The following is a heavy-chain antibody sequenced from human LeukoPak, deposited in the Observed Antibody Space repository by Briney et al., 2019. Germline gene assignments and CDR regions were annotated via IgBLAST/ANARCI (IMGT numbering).Heavy chain of an antibody. D-gene: IGHD6-13*01. CDR3: ARVISSSWYHHDH. V-gene: IGHV1-18*01. CDR1: GGTFSSYA. CDR2: ISTYNANT. Sequence: ASVKVSCRASGGTFSSYAISWVRQAPGQGLEWMGWISTYNANTNYAQKFQGRVAMTTDTSTSTAHMELRSLRFDDTAFYYCARVISSSWYHHDHWGQGTLVTVSS. J-gene: IGHJ4*02.